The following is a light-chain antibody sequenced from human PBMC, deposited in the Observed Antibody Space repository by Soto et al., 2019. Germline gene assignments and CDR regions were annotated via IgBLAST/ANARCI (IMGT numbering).Light chain of an antibody. Sequence: EIVLTQSPASLSLSPGERATLSCRASQSVNSNLAWYQHKPGQAPRLLIYDASNRATGIPARFSGSGSGTDLTLTVTCLEPEDFAVYYCQHGSDWPPFTFGQGTRLE. CDR1: QSVNSN. CDR2: DAS. CDR3: QHGSDWPPFT. J-gene: IGKJ5*01. V-gene: IGKV3-11*01.